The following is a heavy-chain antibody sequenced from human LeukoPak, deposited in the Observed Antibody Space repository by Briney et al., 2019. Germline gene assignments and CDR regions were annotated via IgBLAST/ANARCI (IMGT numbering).Heavy chain of an antibody. V-gene: IGHV3-30*02. D-gene: IGHD2-2*01. CDR1: GFTFSSYG. Sequence: GGSLRLSCAASGFTFSSYGMHWVRQAPGKGLEWVAFIRYDGSNKYYADSVKGRFTISRDNSKNTPYLQMNSLRAEDTAVYYCAKDLRGVVVVPAAPGSWGQGTLVTVSS. CDR3: AKDLRGVVVVPAAPGS. J-gene: IGHJ5*02. CDR2: IRYDGSNK.